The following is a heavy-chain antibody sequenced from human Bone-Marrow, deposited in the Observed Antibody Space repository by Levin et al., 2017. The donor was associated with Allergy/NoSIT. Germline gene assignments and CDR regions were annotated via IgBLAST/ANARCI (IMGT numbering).Heavy chain of an antibody. J-gene: IGHJ3*02. CDR3: AKLCGGSGWPTGAFDS. D-gene: IGHD6-19*01. V-gene: IGHV3-30*18. CDR1: GFTFSSYG. Sequence: GGSLRLSCAASGFTFSSYGMHWVRQAPGKGLEWVAVISYDGSNKYYADSVKGRFTISRDNSKNTLYLQMNSLRAEDTAVYYCAKLCGGSGWPTGAFDSWGQGTMVTVSS. CDR2: ISYDGSNK.